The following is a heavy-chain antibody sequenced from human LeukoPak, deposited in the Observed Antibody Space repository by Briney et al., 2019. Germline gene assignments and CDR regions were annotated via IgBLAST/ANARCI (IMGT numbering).Heavy chain of an antibody. CDR3: ARSSSWIANHFDY. D-gene: IGHD6-13*01. CDR1: GYSFTSYW. Sequence: GESLKISGKGSGYSFTSYWIGWVRQMPGKGLEWMGIIYPGDSDTRYSPSFQGQVTISADTSISTAYLQWSSLKASDTAMYYCARSSSWIANHFDYWGQGTLVTVSS. V-gene: IGHV5-51*01. J-gene: IGHJ4*02. CDR2: IYPGDSDT.